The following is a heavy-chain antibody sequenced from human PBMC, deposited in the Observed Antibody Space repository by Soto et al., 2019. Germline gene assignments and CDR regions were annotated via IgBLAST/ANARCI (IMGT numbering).Heavy chain of an antibody. CDR1: GGSISSSSYY. J-gene: IGHJ6*02. D-gene: IGHD2-21*01. CDR2: IYYSGST. CDR3: AASCVGCGGFNYYGMDV. V-gene: IGHV4-39*07. Sequence: LSLTCTVSGGSISSSSYYWGWIRQPPGKGLEWIGSIYYSGSTYYNPSLKSRVTISVDTSKNQFSLKLSSVTAADTAVYYCAASCVGCGGFNYYGMDVWGQGTTVTVSS.